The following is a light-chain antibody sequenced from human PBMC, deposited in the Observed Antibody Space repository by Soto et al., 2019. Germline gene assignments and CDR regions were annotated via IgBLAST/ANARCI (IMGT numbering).Light chain of an antibody. CDR3: QQYNNWIP. J-gene: IGKJ5*01. CDR2: GAS. V-gene: IGKV3-15*01. Sequence: EIVMTQSPATLSVSPGERATLSCRASQSVSSNLAWYQQKPGQAPRLLIYGASTRAAGIPARFSGSASGTEFTLTISSLQSEDFADYYCQQYNNWIPFGQGTRLEI. CDR1: QSVSSN.